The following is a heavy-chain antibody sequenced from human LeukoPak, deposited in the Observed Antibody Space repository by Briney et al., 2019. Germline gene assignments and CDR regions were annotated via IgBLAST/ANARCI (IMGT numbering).Heavy chain of an antibody. CDR2: ISSSGSTI. CDR3: AREPGAGVVVPAAGFDP. V-gene: IGHV3-48*03. CDR1: GFTFGSYE. Sequence: GGSLRLSCAASGFTFGSYEMNWVRQAPGKGLEWVSYISSSGSTIYYADSVKGRFTISRDNAKNSLYLQMNSLRAEDTAVYYCAREPGAGVVVPAAGFDPWGQGTLVTVSS. J-gene: IGHJ5*02. D-gene: IGHD2-2*01.